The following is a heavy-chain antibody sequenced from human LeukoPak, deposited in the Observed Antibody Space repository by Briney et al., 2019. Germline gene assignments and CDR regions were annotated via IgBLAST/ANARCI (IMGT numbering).Heavy chain of an antibody. CDR3: ARDGTDPGYCSGGSCWVDY. J-gene: IGHJ4*02. D-gene: IGHD2-15*01. Sequence: ASVKVSCKASGYTFTSYGISWVRQAPGQGLEWMGWISAYNGNTNYAQKLQGRVTMTTDTSTSTAYMELRSLRSDDTAVYYCARDGTDPGYCSGGSCWVDYWGQGTLVTVS. V-gene: IGHV1-18*01. CDR1: GYTFTSYG. CDR2: ISAYNGNT.